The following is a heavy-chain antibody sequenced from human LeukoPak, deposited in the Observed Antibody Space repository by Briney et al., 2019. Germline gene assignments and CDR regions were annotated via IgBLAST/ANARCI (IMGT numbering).Heavy chain of an antibody. J-gene: IGHJ5*02. CDR3: ARGRRAYCGGDCYPYSWFDP. D-gene: IGHD2-21*02. V-gene: IGHV1-8*01. Sequence: GASVKVSCKASGYTFTSYDINWVRQANGQGHEWMGWMNPNSGNRGYAQKFQGRVTMTRNTSISTAYMELSSLRSEDTAVYYCARGRRAYCGGDCYPYSWFDPWGQGTLVTVSS. CDR2: MNPNSGNR. CDR1: GYTFTSYD.